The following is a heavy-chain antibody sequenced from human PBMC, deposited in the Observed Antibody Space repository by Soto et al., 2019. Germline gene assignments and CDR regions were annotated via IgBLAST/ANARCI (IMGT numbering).Heavy chain of an antibody. V-gene: IGHV4-59*01. J-gene: IGHJ4*02. CDR3: AGGGLRYFDWLGN. CDR2: IYYSGST. Sequence: SETLSLTCTVSGGSISSYYWSWIRQPPGKGLEWIGYIYYSGSTNYNPSLKSRVTISVDTSKNQFSLKLGSVTAADTAVYYCAGGGLRYFDWLGNWGQGTLVTVSS. CDR1: GGSISSYY. D-gene: IGHD3-9*01.